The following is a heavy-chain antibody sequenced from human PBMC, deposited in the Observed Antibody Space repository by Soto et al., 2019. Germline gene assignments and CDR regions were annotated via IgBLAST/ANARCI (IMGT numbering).Heavy chain of an antibody. J-gene: IGHJ4*02. CDR3: AKYCSSDVCFDY. CDR1: GFTFSSCS. V-gene: IGHV3-48*02. D-gene: IGHD2-8*01. CDR2: ISGSGDTK. Sequence: SGGSLRLSCASSGFTFSSCSMNWVRQAPGKGLEWVSFISGSGDTKYYADSVKGRFTISRDNAKNSLYLQMSSLRDEDTAVYYCAKYCSSDVCFDYCGQGTLVAVSS.